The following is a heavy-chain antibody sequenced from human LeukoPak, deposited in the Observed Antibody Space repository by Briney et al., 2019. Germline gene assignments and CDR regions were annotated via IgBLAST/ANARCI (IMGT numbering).Heavy chain of an antibody. Sequence: GGSLXXSCAAWGFTFSSDARSWVRQAPGKGLEWVSDISGSGGISYYPHSLKRRFTISRDNPKNTLYLQMHSLRAEDTAVYYCAKSPSFTIFGVVIWPGLFDYWGQGPLVTVSS. CDR2: ISGSGGIS. J-gene: IGHJ4*02. D-gene: IGHD3-3*01. CDR3: AKSPSFTIFGVVIWPGLFDY. V-gene: IGHV3-23*01. CDR1: GFTFSSDA.